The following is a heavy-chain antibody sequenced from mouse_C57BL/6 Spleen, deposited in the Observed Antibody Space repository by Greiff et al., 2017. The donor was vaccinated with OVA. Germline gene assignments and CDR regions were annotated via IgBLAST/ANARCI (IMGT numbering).Heavy chain of an antibody. CDR1: GYTFTDYY. Sequence: VQLQQSGPELVKPGASVKISCKASGYTFTDYYMNWVKQSHGKSLEWIGDINPNNGGTSYNQKFKGKATLTVDKSSSTAYMELRSLTSEDSAVYYCAIYDYEDYFDYWGQGTTLTVSS. CDR2: INPNNGGT. D-gene: IGHD2-4*01. V-gene: IGHV1-26*01. J-gene: IGHJ2*01. CDR3: AIYDYEDYFDY.